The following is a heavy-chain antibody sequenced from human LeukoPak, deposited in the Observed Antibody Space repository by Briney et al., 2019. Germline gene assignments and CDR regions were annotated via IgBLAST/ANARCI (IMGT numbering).Heavy chain of an antibody. J-gene: IGHJ4*02. CDR1: GGSISSTNW. CDR3: AREGGPFRPLDY. Sequence: PGTLSLTCGVSGGSISSTNWWTWVRQPPGKGLEWIGEVNVLGNTNYNPSLESRVTISIDKSENHVSLKLTSVTAADTAVYYCAREGGPFRPLDYSGQGTLVTVSS. D-gene: IGHD2/OR15-2a*01. CDR2: VNVLGNT. V-gene: IGHV4-4*03.